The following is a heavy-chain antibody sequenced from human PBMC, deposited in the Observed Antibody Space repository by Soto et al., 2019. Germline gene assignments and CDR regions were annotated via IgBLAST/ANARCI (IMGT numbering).Heavy chain of an antibody. V-gene: IGHV2-5*02. CDR2: IYWVDDK. J-gene: IGHJ6*02. CDR3: IQSRCGGDCLQSYASHYYYGMDV. Sequence: QITLKESGPTLVKPTQTLTLTCTFSGFSLSTSGVGVGWIRQPPGKALDWLVPIYWVDDKRYSPSLRSRLTINKDTSKNQVVLTITNMDPVDTATYYCIQSRCGGDCLQSYASHYYYGMDVWGQGTTVTVSS. D-gene: IGHD2-21*02. CDR1: GFSLSTSGVG.